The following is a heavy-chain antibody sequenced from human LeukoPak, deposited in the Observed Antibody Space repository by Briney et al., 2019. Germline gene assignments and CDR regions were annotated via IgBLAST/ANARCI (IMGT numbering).Heavy chain of an antibody. D-gene: IGHD5-12*01. Sequence: GGSLRLSCSASGFTFSSYAMHWVRQAPGKGLEYVSAISSNGGSTYYADSVKGRFTISRDNSKNSLYLQMSSLRAEDTAVYYCSAGDIVATGFDYWGQGTLVTVSS. CDR3: SAGDIVATGFDY. V-gene: IGHV3-64D*06. CDR2: ISSNGGST. J-gene: IGHJ4*02. CDR1: GFTFSSYA.